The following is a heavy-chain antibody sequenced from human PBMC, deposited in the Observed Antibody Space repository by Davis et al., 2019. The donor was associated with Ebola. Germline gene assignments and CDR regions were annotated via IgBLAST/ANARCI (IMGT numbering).Heavy chain of an antibody. CDR1: GFIFSNYG. Sequence: GGSLRLSCAASGFIFSNYGMHWVRQAPGKGLQWVAVVSYDGRHKYYADSVKGRFTISRDNSKNTFNLQMNSLTAEDTAVYYCAKGSGLGGWGQGTLVTVSS. CDR3: AKGSGLGG. D-gene: IGHD6-25*01. J-gene: IGHJ4*02. CDR2: VSYDGRHK. V-gene: IGHV3-30*18.